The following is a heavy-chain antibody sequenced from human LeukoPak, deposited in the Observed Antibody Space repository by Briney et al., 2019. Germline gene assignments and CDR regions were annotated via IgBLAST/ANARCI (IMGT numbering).Heavy chain of an antibody. CDR2: ISSSGSTI. V-gene: IGHV3-48*03. CDR1: GFTFSSYE. CDR3: ARDSLETAMVYYYGMDV. D-gene: IGHD5-18*01. Sequence: GGSLRLSCAASGFTFSSYEMNWVRQAPGKGLEWVSYISSSGSTIYYADSVKGRFTISRDNAKNSLYLQMNSLRAEDTAVYDCARDSLETAMVYYYGMDVWGQGTTVTVSS. J-gene: IGHJ6*02.